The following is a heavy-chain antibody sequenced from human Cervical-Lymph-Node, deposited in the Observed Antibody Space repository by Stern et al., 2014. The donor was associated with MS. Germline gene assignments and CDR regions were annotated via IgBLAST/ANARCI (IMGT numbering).Heavy chain of an antibody. CDR2: INPRSGGI. J-gene: IGHJ6*02. CDR1: GYTFTDYY. Sequence: VQLLQSGAEVKKPGASVKVSCKASGYTFTDYYIHWVRQAPGQGLEWMGRINPRSGGINYAQNFQGRVTMTRDTSIRTAYMDLSRLRPDDTAVYYCARGYSSGRYGMDVWGQGTTVTVSS. CDR3: ARGYSSGRYGMDV. V-gene: IGHV1-2*06. D-gene: IGHD6-19*01.